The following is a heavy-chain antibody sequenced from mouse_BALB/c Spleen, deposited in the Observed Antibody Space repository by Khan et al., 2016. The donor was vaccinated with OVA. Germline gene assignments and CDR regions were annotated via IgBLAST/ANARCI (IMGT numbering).Heavy chain of an antibody. J-gene: IGHJ2*01. Sequence: VQLQQSGPGLVKPSQSLSLTCTVTGYSITSDYAWNWIRQFPGNKLEWMGYITYSGSTSYNPSLNSRISITRDTSKNQFFLQLNSVTTEDTARYFCARGRGNWGQGTTLTVAS. CDR2: ITYSGST. CDR1: GYSITSDYA. CDR3: ARGRGN. V-gene: IGHV3-2*02.